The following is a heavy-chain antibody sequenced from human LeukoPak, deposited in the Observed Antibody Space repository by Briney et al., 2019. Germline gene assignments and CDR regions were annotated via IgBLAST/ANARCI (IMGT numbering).Heavy chain of an antibody. J-gene: IGHJ4*02. V-gene: IGHV5-51*01. CDR2: IYPGDSDT. D-gene: IGHD2-21*02. Sequence: GESLKISCKGSGYRFTSYWIGWVRQMSGKGLEWMGIIYPGDSDTRYSPSFQGQVTISADKSISTAYLQWSSLKASDTAMYYCARQARMVVTAIHEFDYWGQGTLVTVSS. CDR3: ARQARMVVTAIHEFDY. CDR1: GYRFTSYW.